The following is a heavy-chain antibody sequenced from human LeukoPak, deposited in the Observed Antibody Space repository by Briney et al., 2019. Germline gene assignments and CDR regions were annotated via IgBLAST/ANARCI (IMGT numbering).Heavy chain of an antibody. CDR1: GFTFSSYG. CDR3: ARSLDKIVVVPAALYFDY. J-gene: IGHJ4*02. V-gene: IGHV3-33*01. CDR2: IWYDGSNK. D-gene: IGHD2-2*01. Sequence: PGGSLRLSCAASGFTFSSYGMHWVRQAPGKGLEWVAVIWYDGSNKYYADSVKGRFTISRDNSKNTLYLQMNSLRAEDTAVYYCARSLDKIVVVPAALYFDYWGQGTLVTVSS.